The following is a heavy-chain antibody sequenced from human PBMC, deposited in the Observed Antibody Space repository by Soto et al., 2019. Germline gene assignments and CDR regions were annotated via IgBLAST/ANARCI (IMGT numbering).Heavy chain of an antibody. CDR1: GGSISSSNW. CDR2: IYHSGST. J-gene: IGHJ4*02. V-gene: IGHV4-4*02. D-gene: IGHD6-13*01. Sequence: SETLSLTCAVSGGSISSSNWWRWVRQPPGKGLEWIGEIYHSGSTNYNPSLKSRVTISVDKSKNQFSLKLSSVTAADTAVYYCARGLIAAAGTFDYWGQGTLVTVSS. CDR3: ARGLIAAAGTFDY.